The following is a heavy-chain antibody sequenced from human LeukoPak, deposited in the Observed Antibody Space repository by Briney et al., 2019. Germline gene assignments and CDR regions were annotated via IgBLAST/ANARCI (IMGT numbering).Heavy chain of an antibody. CDR1: GFTFSSYE. CDR2: ISSSGSTI. CDR3: TRDWSAAGGFDY. V-gene: IGHV3-48*03. J-gene: IGHJ4*02. Sequence: GGSLRLSCAASGFTFSSYEMNWVRQAPGKGLEWVSYISSSGSTIYYADSVKGRFTISRDNSKNTLYLQMNSLRGEDTAVYYCTRDWSAAGGFDYWGQGTLVTVSS. D-gene: IGHD6-13*01.